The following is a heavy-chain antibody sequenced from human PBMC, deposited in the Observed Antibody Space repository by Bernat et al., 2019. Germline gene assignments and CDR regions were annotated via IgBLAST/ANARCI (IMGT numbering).Heavy chain of an antibody. CDR1: GFTFSSYG. Sequence: QVQLVESGGGVVQPGRSLRLSCAASGFTFSSYGMHWVRQAPGKGLEWVAVIWYDGSNKYYADSVKGRFTISRDNSKNTLYLPMNSLRAEDTAVYYCASVSKQFHDAFDIWGQGTMVTVSS. CDR2: IWYDGSNK. V-gene: IGHV3-33*01. J-gene: IGHJ3*02. CDR3: ASVSKQFHDAFDI. D-gene: IGHD2-2*01.